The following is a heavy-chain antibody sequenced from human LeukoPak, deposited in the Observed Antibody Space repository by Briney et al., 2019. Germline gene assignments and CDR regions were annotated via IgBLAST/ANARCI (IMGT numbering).Heavy chain of an antibody. V-gene: IGHV3-48*01. Sequence: GGSLRLSCAASGFTFSTYNMNWVRQAPGKGLEWVSSISSSSDTIYYADSVKGRFTISRDNAKNSLNLQMSSLRAEDTAVYYCARDKPYSGSSYDLDFWGQGTLVTVSS. CDR2: ISSSSDTI. CDR1: GFTFSTYN. D-gene: IGHD1-26*01. J-gene: IGHJ4*02. CDR3: ARDKPYSGSSYDLDF.